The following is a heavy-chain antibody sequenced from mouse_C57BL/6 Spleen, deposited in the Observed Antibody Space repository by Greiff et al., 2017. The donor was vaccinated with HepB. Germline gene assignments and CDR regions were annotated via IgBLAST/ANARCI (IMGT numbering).Heavy chain of an antibody. V-gene: IGHV7-3*01. CDR1: GFTFTDYY. CDR3: ARYSNSLYAMDY. D-gene: IGHD2-1*01. J-gene: IGHJ4*01. Sequence: DVQLVESGGGLVQPGGSLSLSCAASGFTFTDYYMSWVRQPPGKALEWLGFIRNKANGYTTEYSASVKGRFTISRDNSQSILYLQMNALRAEDSATYYCARYSNSLYAMDYWGQGTSVTVSS. CDR2: IRNKANGYTT.